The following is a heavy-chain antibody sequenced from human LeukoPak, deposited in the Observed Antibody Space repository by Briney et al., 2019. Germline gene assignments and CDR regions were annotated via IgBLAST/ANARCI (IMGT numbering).Heavy chain of an antibody. CDR1: GGSISSSDYY. Sequence: SETLSLTCTVPGGSISSSDYYWGWIRQPPGKGLEWIGNIYYNGRTYYNPSLKSRVTISVDTSKNQFSLKLSSVTAADTAVYYCARVWDHDYGDLYFDYWGQGNLVTVSS. V-gene: IGHV4-39*07. CDR2: IYYNGRT. J-gene: IGHJ4*02. D-gene: IGHD4-17*01. CDR3: ARVWDHDYGDLYFDY.